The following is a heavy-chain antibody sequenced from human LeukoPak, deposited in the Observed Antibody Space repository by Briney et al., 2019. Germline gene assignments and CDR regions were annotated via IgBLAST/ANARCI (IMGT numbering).Heavy chain of an antibody. D-gene: IGHD3-9*01. CDR1: GGTFSSYA. CDR2: IIPIFGTA. CDR3: ARLPVLEYFDWLFPYWFDP. Sequence: SVKVSCKASGGTFSSYAISWVRQAPGQGLEWMGGIIPIFGTANYAQKFQGRVTITADESTSTAYMELSSLRSEDTAVYYCARLPVLEYFDWLFPYWFDPWGQGTLVTVSS. V-gene: IGHV1-69*13. J-gene: IGHJ5*02.